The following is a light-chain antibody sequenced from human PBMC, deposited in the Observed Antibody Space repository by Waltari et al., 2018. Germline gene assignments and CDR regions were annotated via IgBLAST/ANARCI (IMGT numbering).Light chain of an antibody. V-gene: IGLV3-21*04. CDR1: NIGTYS. CDR2: YDR. Sequence: SYVVTQPPSVSVAPGETATITCGGANIGTYSVHWYQQKAGTAPVLVIFYDRDRPSGIPDRFSGSNSGNTATLTISRVEAGDEARYYCHVWHPHVDPGVFGTGTEVTVL. CDR3: HVWHPHVDPGV. J-gene: IGLJ1*01.